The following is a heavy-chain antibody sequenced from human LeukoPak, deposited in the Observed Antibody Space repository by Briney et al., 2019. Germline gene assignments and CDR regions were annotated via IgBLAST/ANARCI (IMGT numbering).Heavy chain of an antibody. CDR3: AGVLGLRDLAHIDY. CDR1: GFTFNTYW. CDR2: IRSDGSST. D-gene: IGHD3-16*01. Sequence: GGSLRLSCAASGFTFNTYWMHWVRQAPGKGLVWVSRIRSDGSSTSYADSVRGRFTISRDNAKNTLYLQMNSLRAEDTAVYYCAGVLGLRDLAHIDYWGHGTMVTVSS. V-gene: IGHV3-74*01. J-gene: IGHJ4*01.